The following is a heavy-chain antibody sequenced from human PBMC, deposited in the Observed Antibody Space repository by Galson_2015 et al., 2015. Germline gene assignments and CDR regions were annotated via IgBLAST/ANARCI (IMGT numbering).Heavy chain of an antibody. Sequence: TLSLTCTVSGGSISSGSHYWSWIRQHPGKGLEWIGYIYYSGSTYYKPSLRSQVRISVDTPKNQFSLRLSSVTAADTAVYFCARAPRLRSSSGWGYFDSWGQGTLVTVSS. J-gene: IGHJ4*02. CDR3: ARAPRLRSSSGWGYFDS. D-gene: IGHD6-19*01. CDR2: IYYSGST. CDR1: GGSISSGSHY. V-gene: IGHV4-31*01.